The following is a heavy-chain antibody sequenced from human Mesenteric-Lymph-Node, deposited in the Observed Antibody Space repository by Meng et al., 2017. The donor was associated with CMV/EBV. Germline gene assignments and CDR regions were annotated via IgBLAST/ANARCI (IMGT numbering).Heavy chain of an antibody. J-gene: IGHJ3*02. CDR1: GSTFNFYW. D-gene: IGHD2/OR15-2a*01. V-gene: IGHV3-74*01. CDR2: INRDGSGI. CDR3: AKDNTYDAFDI. Sequence: GGSLRLSCAPSGSTFNFYWIHWVRQAPGKGLEWVSRINRDGSGINYADSVKGRFSISRDNAKNTLYLQMNSPRVEDTAVYYCAKDNTYDAFDIWGQGTMVTVSS.